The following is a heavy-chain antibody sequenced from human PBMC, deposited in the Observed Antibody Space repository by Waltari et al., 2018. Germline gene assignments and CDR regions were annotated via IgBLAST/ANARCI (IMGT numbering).Heavy chain of an antibody. J-gene: IGHJ6*02. Sequence: VQLLESGGGLVQPGGSLRLSCAASGFTFSSYAMSWIRQPPGKGLEWIGYIYYSGGTNYNPSLKSRVTLSVDTSKNQYSLKLSSLTAADTAVYYCARAHSSGWYRGFDYYYGMDVWGQGTTVTVSS. D-gene: IGHD6-19*01. CDR3: ARAHSSGWYRGFDYYYGMDV. CDR1: GFTFSSYA. V-gene: IGHV4-59*01. CDR2: IYYSGGT.